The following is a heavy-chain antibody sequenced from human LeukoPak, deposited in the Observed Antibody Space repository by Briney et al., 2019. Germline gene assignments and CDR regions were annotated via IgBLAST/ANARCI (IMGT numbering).Heavy chain of an antibody. V-gene: IGHV4-34*01. D-gene: IGHD1-26*01. CDR2: INHSGST. CDR1: GGSFSGYY. CDR3: AREHIVGATTLLDY. Sequence: SETLSLTCAVSGGSFSGYYWSWIRQPPGKGLEWTGEINHSGSTNYNPSLKSRVTISVDTSKNQFSLKLSSVTAADTAVYYCAREHIVGATTLLDYWGQGTLVTVSS. J-gene: IGHJ4*02.